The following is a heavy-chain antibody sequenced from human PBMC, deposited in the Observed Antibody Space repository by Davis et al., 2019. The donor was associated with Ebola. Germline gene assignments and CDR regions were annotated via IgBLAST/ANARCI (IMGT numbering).Heavy chain of an antibody. CDR3: TSTLGALDY. J-gene: IGHJ4*02. D-gene: IGHD1-26*01. CDR1: GFTFSGSA. V-gene: IGHV3-73*01. CDR2: IRSKANGYAT. Sequence: GGSLRLSCAASGFTFSGSAMHWVRQASGKGLEWVGRIRSKANGYATAYAASVKGRFTISRDDSKNTAYLQMNSLKTEDTAVYYCTSTLGALDYWGQGTLVTVSS.